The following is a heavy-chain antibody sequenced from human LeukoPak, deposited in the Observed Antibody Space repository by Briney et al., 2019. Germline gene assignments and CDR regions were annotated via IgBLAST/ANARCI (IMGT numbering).Heavy chain of an antibody. V-gene: IGHV1-2*02. CDR2: INPNSGGT. Sequence: ASVKVSCKASGYTFTGYYMHWVRQAPGQGLEWMGWINPNSGGTNYAQKFQGGVTMTRDTSISTAYMELSRLRSDDTAVYYCARVAITMVRGVIWWFDPWGQGTLVTVSS. CDR1: GYTFTGYY. J-gene: IGHJ5*02. D-gene: IGHD3-10*01. CDR3: ARVAITMVRGVIWWFDP.